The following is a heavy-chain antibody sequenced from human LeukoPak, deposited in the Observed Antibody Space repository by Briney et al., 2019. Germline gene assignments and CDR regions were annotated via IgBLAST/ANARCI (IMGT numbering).Heavy chain of an antibody. Sequence: GGSLRLSCAASGFTFSSYDMHWVRQATGKGLEWVSAIGTAGDTYYPGSVKGRFTISRENAKNSLYLQMNSLRAGDTAVYYCARAIHYNWKPQYGMDVWGQGTTVTVSS. V-gene: IGHV3-13*01. CDR1: GFTFSSYD. D-gene: IGHD1-1*01. CDR3: ARAIHYNWKPQYGMDV. J-gene: IGHJ6*02. CDR2: IGTAGDT.